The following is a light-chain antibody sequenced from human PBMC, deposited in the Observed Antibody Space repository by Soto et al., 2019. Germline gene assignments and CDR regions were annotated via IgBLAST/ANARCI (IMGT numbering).Light chain of an antibody. CDR1: SSDIGDYDY. J-gene: IGLJ2*01. V-gene: IGLV2-14*03. CDR2: DVN. CDR3: TSYSSGSTHVI. Sequence: QSVLTQPASVSGSPGQSITLSCTGTSSDIGDYDYVSWYQRHPGKAPKLIIYDVNNRPSGFSDRFSGSKSGNTASLTISGLQAEDEADYYCTSYSSGSTHVIFGGGTKVTVL.